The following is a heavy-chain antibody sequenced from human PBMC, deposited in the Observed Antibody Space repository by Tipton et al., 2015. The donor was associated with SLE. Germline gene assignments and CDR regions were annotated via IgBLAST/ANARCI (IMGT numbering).Heavy chain of an antibody. D-gene: IGHD3/OR15-3a*01. Sequence: TLSLTCAVSGGSISSGGYSWSWIRQPPGKGLEWIGYIYHSGSTNYNPSLKSRVTISVDTSKNQFSLKLSSVTAADTAVYYCARGTYYYMDVWGKGTTVTVSS. V-gene: IGHV4-30-2*01. CDR2: IYHSGST. CDR3: ARGTYYYMDV. CDR1: GGSISSGGYS. J-gene: IGHJ6*03.